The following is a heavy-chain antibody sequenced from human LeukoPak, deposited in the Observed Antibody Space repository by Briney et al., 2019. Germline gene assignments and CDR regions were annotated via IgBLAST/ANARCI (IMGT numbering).Heavy chain of an antibody. CDR2: INPSGGSA. J-gene: IGHJ3*02. D-gene: IGHD1-26*01. CDR3: ARQQVGFQDAFDI. Sequence: ASVKVSCKASGYTFTSYGISWVRQAPGQGLEWMGIINPSGGSASYAQKFQGRVTMTRDTSTSTVYMELSSLRSEDTAVYYCARQQVGFQDAFDIWGQGTMVTVSS. CDR1: GYTFTSYG. V-gene: IGHV1-46*01.